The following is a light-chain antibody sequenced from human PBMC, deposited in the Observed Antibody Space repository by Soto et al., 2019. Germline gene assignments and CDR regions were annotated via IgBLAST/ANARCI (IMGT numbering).Light chain of an antibody. CDR2: DVS. J-gene: IGLJ2*01. Sequence: QSALTQPASVSGSPGPSITISCTGTSSDVGGYNYVSWYQQHPGTAPKIIIYDVSDRPPGVSNRFSGSTSGNTASLTISGLQAEDEDDYDCSSYTTFSALGVFGGGTKLTVL. CDR1: SSDVGGYNY. CDR3: SSYTTFSALGV. V-gene: IGLV2-14*03.